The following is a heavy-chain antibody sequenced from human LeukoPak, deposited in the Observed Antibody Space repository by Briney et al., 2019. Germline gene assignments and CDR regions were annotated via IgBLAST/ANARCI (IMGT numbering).Heavy chain of an antibody. CDR2: INPNSGGT. J-gene: IGHJ4*02. D-gene: IGHD7-27*01. V-gene: IGHV1-2*04. Sequence: ASVKVSCKASGYTFTGYYMHWVRQAPGQGLEWMGWINPNSGGTNYAQKFQGWVTMTRDTSISTAYMELSSVTAAETAVYYCARGRGTGDLDYWGQGTLVTVSS. CDR3: ARGRGTGDLDY. CDR1: GYTFTGYY.